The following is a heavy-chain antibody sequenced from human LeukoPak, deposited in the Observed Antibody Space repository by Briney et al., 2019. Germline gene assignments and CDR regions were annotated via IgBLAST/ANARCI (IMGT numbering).Heavy chain of an antibody. J-gene: IGHJ4*02. CDR1: GFTFSIYW. Sequence: GGSLRLYCAASGFTFSIYWMHWVRQAPGKGLVWVSRINSDGTSTGYADSVRGRFTISRDNAEDTLYLQMNSLGAEDTAVYYCARDFDQPSGNWGQGTLVTVSS. D-gene: IGHD3-9*01. CDR2: INSDGTST. CDR3: ARDFDQPSGN. V-gene: IGHV3-74*01.